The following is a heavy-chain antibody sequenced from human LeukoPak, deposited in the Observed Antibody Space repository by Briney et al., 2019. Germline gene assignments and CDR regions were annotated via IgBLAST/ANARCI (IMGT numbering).Heavy chain of an antibody. CDR1: GVSISSSNSY. CDR2: IYYSGNT. J-gene: IGHJ4*02. D-gene: IGHD3-16*01. CDR3: ARESMGFDY. Sequence: SETLSLTCTVSGVSISSSNSYWGWIRQPPGKGLEWIGSIYYSGNTYYNASLKSQVSISIDTSKNQFSLKLTSVTAADTAVYYCARESMGFDYWGQGTLVTVSS. V-gene: IGHV4-39*02.